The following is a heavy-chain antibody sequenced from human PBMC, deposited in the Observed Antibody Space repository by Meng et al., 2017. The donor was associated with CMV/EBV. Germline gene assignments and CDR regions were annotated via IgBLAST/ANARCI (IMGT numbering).Heavy chain of an antibody. Sequence: GESLKISCAASGFTFSSYEMNWVRQAPGKGLEWVSYISSSGSTIYYADSVKGRFTISRDNSKNTLYLQMNSLRAEDTAVYYCARAYNSAIFGVVGYFDYWGQGTLVTVSS. CDR1: GFTFSSYE. CDR2: ISSSGSTI. D-gene: IGHD3-3*01. CDR3: ARAYNSAIFGVVGYFDY. J-gene: IGHJ4*02. V-gene: IGHV3-48*03.